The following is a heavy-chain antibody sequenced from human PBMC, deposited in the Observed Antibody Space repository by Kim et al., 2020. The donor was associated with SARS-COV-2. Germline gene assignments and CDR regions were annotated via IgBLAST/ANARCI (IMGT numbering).Heavy chain of an antibody. CDR2: IYYTGDT. CDR1: GGSVTNNNYY. Sequence: SETLSLTCSVSGGSVTNNNYYWSWIRQPPGKGLQWIANIYYTGDTYYSPSLRSRVTISVDTSNNQFSLTLTSVTAADTALYYCASLRKPGDFDFWGQGTLLTVAS. CDR3: ASLRKPGDFDF. V-gene: IGHV4-39*07. D-gene: IGHD5-12*01. J-gene: IGHJ4*02.